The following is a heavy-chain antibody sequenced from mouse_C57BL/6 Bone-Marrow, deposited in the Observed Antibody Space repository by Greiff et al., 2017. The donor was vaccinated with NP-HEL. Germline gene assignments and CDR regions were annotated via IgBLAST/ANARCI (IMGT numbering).Heavy chain of an antibody. D-gene: IGHD2-5*01. V-gene: IGHV1-62-2*01. Sequence: VKVVESGAELVKPGASVKLSCKASGYTFTEYTIHWVKQRSGQGLEWIGWFYPGSGSIKYNEKFKDKATLTADKSSSTVYMELSRLTSEDSAVYFCARHEDWYSNYYFDYWGQGTTLTVSS. CDR3: ARHEDWYSNYYFDY. CDR1: GYTFTEYT. J-gene: IGHJ2*01. CDR2: FYPGSGSI.